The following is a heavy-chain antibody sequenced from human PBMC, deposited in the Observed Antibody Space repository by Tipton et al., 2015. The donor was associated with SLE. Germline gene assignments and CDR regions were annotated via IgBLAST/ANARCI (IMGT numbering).Heavy chain of an antibody. V-gene: IGHV4-39*02. CDR2: FHHSGAT. J-gene: IGHJ2*01. CDR3: ARRGDWWYFDL. CDR1: GDSFSGSRYS. D-gene: IGHD3-16*01. Sequence: TLSLTCTVSGDSFSGSRYSWGWIRQSPGKGLEWIASFHHSGATYYNPSLKNRATISIDTSKSHLSLTVTSMTAADTAMYFCARRGDWWYFDLWGRGTLVTVSS.